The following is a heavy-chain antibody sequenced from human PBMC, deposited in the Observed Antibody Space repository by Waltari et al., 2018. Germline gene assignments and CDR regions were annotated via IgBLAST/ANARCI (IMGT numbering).Heavy chain of an antibody. CDR1: GGSFSGYY. Sequence: QVQLQQWGAGLLKPSETLSLTCAVYGGSFSGYYWSWLRQPPGKGLEWIGEINHSGSTNYNPSLKSRVTISVDTSKNQFSLKLSSVTAADTAVYYCARGMAAAGRSRYYYYMDVWGKGTTVTISS. CDR3: ARGMAAAGRSRYYYYMDV. CDR2: INHSGST. V-gene: IGHV4-34*01. J-gene: IGHJ6*03. D-gene: IGHD6-13*01.